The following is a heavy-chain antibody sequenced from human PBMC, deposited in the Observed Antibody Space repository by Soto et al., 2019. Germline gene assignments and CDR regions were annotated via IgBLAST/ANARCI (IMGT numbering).Heavy chain of an antibody. J-gene: IGHJ6*02. Sequence: GGSLRLSCAASGFTFSSYAMSWVRQAPGKGLEWVSAISGSGGSTYYADSVKGRFTISRDNSKNTLYLQMNSLRAEDTAVYYCARLGLGYCSSTSCPWGYYYYGMDVWGQGTTVTVSS. D-gene: IGHD2-2*01. CDR3: ARLGLGYCSSTSCPWGYYYYGMDV. CDR1: GFTFSSYA. V-gene: IGHV3-23*01. CDR2: ISGSGGST.